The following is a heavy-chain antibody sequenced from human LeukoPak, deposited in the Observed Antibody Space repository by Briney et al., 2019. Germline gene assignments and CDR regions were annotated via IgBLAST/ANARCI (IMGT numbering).Heavy chain of an antibody. V-gene: IGHV4-4*07. D-gene: IGHD1-26*01. CDR3: ARARGGSGSYGHFDS. CDR2: IYTSGST. J-gene: IGHJ4*02. CDR1: GDSISGYY. Sequence: PSETLSLTCTVSGDSISGYYWIWIRQPAGKGLEWIGRIYTSGSTNYNPSLKSRVTMSVDTSKNQFSLKMSSLTAADTAMYYCARARGGSGSYGHFDSWGQGTLVTVSS.